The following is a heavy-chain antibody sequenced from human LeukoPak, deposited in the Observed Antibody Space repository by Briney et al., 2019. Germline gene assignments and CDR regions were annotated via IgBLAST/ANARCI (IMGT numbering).Heavy chain of an antibody. CDR1: GFTFRDYY. D-gene: IGHD2-21*01. V-gene: IGHV3-11*01. CDR2: ISSSGSTI. Sequence: GGSLRLSCAASGFTFRDYYMSWIRQAPGKGLEWVSYISSSGSTIYYADSVKGRFTISRDNAKNSLYLQMNSLRAEDTAVYYCARNVVYYYMYVWGKGTTVTVSS. CDR3: ARNVVYYYMYV. J-gene: IGHJ6*03.